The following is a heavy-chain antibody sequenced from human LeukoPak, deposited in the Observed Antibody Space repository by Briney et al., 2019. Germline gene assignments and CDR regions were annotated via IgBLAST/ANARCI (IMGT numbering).Heavy chain of an antibody. D-gene: IGHD3-10*01. CDR2: TYYRSKWYN. CDR3: ARGRDDYYGSGTKGERFDY. CDR1: GDSVSSNSAA. Sequence: SQTLSLTCAISGDSVSSNSAAWNWIRQSPSRGLEWLGRTYYRSKWYNDYAVSVKSRITINPDTSKNQFSLQLNSVTPEDTAVYYCARGRDDYYGSGTKGERFDYWGQGTLVTVSS. V-gene: IGHV6-1*01. J-gene: IGHJ4*02.